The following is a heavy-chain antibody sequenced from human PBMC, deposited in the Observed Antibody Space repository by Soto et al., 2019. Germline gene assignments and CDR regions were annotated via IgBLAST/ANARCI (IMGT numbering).Heavy chain of an antibody. J-gene: IGHJ4*02. CDR3: ARDRCSGGSCYWGY. Sequence: GASVKVSCKASGYTFTSYAMHWVRQAPGQRLEWMGWINAGNGNTKYSQKFQGRVTITRDTSASTAYMELSSLRSEDTAVYYCARDRCSGGSCYWGYWGQGTLVTVSS. CDR2: INAGNGNT. V-gene: IGHV1-3*01. D-gene: IGHD2-15*01. CDR1: GYTFTSYA.